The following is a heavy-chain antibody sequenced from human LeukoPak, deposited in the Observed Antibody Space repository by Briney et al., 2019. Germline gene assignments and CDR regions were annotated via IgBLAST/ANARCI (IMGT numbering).Heavy chain of an antibody. CDR2: ISPDGRNI. CDR1: GFTLSDYW. J-gene: IGHJ4*02. V-gene: IGHV3-74*01. CDR3: VRDGGGTTPYDC. D-gene: IGHD1-7*01. Sequence: PGGSVRLSCAASGFTLSDYWMNWVRQVPGKGPVWVSHISPDGRNIAYADSMKGRFTISRDSAKNTLYLQMNSLRVGDTAVYYCVRDGGGTTPYDCWGQGTLVTVSS.